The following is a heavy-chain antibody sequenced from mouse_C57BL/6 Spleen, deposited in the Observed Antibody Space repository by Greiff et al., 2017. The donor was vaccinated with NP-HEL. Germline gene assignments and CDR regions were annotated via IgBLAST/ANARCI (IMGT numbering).Heavy chain of an antibody. CDR2: IYPGDGDT. Sequence: QVQLQQSGAELVKPGASVKISCKASGYAFSSYWMNWVKQRPGTGLEWIGQIYPGDGDTNYNGKFKGKATLTADNASSTAYMQLSSLTSEDSAVFVCARMDSYCSSQAGLAYWGQGTLVNVAA. J-gene: IGHJ3*01. CDR1: GYAFSSYW. D-gene: IGHD1-1*01. V-gene: IGHV1-80*01. CDR3: ARMDSYCSSQAGLAY.